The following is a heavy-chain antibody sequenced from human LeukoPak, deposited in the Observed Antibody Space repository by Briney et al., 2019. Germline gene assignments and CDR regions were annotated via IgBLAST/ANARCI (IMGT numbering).Heavy chain of an antibody. Sequence: GGSLRLSCAASGFTFSSYGMHWVRQAPGKGLEWVAYIRYDGSNKYYADSVKGRFTISRDNSKNTLYLQMNSLRAEDTAVYYCAKDQIAAFDYWGQGTLVTVSS. CDR1: GFTFSSYG. CDR3: AKDQIAAFDY. V-gene: IGHV3-30*02. D-gene: IGHD6-6*01. CDR2: IRYDGSNK. J-gene: IGHJ4*02.